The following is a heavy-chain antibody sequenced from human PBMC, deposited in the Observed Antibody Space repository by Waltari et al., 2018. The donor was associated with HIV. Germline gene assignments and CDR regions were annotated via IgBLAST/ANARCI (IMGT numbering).Heavy chain of an antibody. CDR3: ARGIYCGSDCYSGLDS. Sequence: QVQLVESGGGVVQPGRSLRLSCAASGLLVSDYTMHWVRQAPGKGLEWVAVISKAGTKKYYADSVKVRFTISRDNSNNALYLQMNSLTVEDTAVYYCARGIYCGSDCYSGLDSWGQGSLVTVSS. CDR2: ISKAGTKK. V-gene: IGHV3-30-3*01. J-gene: IGHJ4*02. D-gene: IGHD2-21*02. CDR1: GLLVSDYT.